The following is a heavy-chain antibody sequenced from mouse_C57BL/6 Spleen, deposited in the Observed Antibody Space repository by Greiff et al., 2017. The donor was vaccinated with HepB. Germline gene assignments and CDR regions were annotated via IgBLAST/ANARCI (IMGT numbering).Heavy chain of an antibody. V-gene: IGHV1-22*01. CDR3: ARDGDYDGFAY. D-gene: IGHD2-4*01. CDR2: INPNNGGT. CDR1: GYTFTDYN. J-gene: IGHJ3*01. Sequence: VQLKESGPELVKPGASVKMSCKASGYTFTDYNMHWVKQSHGKSLEWIGYINPNNGGTSYNQKFKGKATLTVNKSSSTAYMELRSLTSEDSAVYYCARDGDYDGFAYWGQGTLVTVSA.